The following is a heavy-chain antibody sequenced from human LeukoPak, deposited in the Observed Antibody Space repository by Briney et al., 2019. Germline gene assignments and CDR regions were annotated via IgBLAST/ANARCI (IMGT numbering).Heavy chain of an antibody. V-gene: IGHV3-48*04. CDR2: ISSSGNTI. D-gene: IGHD3-10*02. J-gene: IGHJ6*04. Sequence: AGGSLRLSCAASGISITGYSMNWVRQAPGKGLEWVSYISSSGNTIYYADSVKGRFTISRDNAKNSLYLQMNSLRAEDTAVYYCAELGITMIGGVWGKGTTVTISS. CDR3: AELGITMIGGV. CDR1: GISITGYS.